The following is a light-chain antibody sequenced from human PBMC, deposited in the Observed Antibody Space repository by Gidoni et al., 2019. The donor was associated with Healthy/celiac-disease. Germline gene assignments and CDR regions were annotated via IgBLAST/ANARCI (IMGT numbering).Light chain of an antibody. CDR3: QQYGSSPLIT. J-gene: IGKJ3*01. CDR1: QSVSSSY. Sequence: EFVLTQSPGTLSLSPGERATLSCRASQSVSSSYLAWYQQKPGQAPRLLIYGASSRATGIPDRFSGSGSGTDFTLTISRLEPEDFAVYYCQQYGSSPLITFGPGTKVDIK. CDR2: GAS. V-gene: IGKV3-20*01.